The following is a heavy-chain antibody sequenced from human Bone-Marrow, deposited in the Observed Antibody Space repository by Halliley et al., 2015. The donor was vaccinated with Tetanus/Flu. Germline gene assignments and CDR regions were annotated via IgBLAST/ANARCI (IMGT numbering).Heavy chain of an antibody. Sequence: EWIGDIYYSGRTNYIPSLKSRVTISMDTSKNQFSLNVRSVTAAATGVYVCARGSGSSTPKIWGRGTLVSVSS. J-gene: IGHJ4*02. D-gene: IGHD2-2*01. CDR3: ARGSGSSTPKI. V-gene: IGHV4-59*09. CDR2: IYYSGRT.